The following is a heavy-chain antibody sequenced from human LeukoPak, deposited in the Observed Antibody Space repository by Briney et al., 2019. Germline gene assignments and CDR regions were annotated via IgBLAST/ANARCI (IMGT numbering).Heavy chain of an antibody. V-gene: IGHV4-59*03. D-gene: IGHD1-26*01. CDR1: AGSINRFY. CDR2: IHHSGST. J-gene: IGHJ4*02. CDR3: ATNTGSYFAWFDY. Sequence: SETLSLTCTVSAGSINRFYWNWIRQSPGKGLEWIGYIHHSGSTKYNPSLQSQVTMSMDTSKNQVSLKLSSVSAADSAVYSCATNTGSYFAWFDYWGQGTLVTVSS.